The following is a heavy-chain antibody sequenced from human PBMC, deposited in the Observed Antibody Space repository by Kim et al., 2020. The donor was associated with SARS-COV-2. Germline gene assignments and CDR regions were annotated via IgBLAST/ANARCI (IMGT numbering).Heavy chain of an antibody. Sequence: GGSLRLSCAASGFTFSSYGVHWVRQAPGKGLEWVAVISYDESNKYYADSVKGRFTISRDNSKNTLYLQMNSLRAEDTAVYYCATDIMITFGGVIPTDYY. CDR2: ISYDESNK. D-gene: IGHD3-16*02. J-gene: IGHJ6*01. CDR3: ATDIMITFGGVIPTDYY. CDR1: GFTFSSYG. V-gene: IGHV3-30*03.